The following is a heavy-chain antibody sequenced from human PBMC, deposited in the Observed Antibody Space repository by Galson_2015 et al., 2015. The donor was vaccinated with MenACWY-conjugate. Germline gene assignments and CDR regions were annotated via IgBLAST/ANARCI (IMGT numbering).Heavy chain of an antibody. J-gene: IGHJ4*02. CDR2: IDPSDSQT. V-gene: IGHV5-10-1*01. D-gene: IGHD6-19*01. CDR1: GYRFASYW. CDR3: ARETGTGWTNFDF. Sequence: SGAEVKQPGESLRISCEVSGYRFASYWIDWVRQKPDKGLEWMGRIDPSDSQTSYNPSFEGHVTLSADRSINTAFLQWNTLRASDTATYYCARETGTGWTNFDFWGQGTLVTVSS.